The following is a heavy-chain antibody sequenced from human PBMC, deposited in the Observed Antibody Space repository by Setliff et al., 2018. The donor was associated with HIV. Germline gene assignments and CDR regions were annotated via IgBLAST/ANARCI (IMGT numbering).Heavy chain of an antibody. CDR2: INPNSGGT. J-gene: IGHJ6*03. Sequence: ASVKVSCKASGYTFTGYYMHWVRQAPGQGLEWMGWINPNSGGTNYAQKFQGRVTMTSDTSISTAYMELSRLRSDDTAVYYCARWPTTASRDYYYYMDVWGKGTTVTVSS. CDR3: ARWPTTASRDYYYYMDV. V-gene: IGHV1-2*02. CDR1: GYTFTGYY. D-gene: IGHD4-17*01.